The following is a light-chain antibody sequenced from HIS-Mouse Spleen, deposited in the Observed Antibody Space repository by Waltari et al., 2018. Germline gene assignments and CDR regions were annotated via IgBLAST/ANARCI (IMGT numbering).Light chain of an antibody. V-gene: IGLV2-23*03. CDR3: CSYAGSSTFVVV. CDR2: EGS. J-gene: IGLJ2*01. CDR1: SRDVGSYNL. Sequence: QSALTQPASVSGSPGQSITISCTGTSRDVGSYNLVPWYQQHPGKAPKLTIYEGSKRPSGVSNRFSGSKSGNTASLTISGLQAEDEADYYCCSYAGSSTFVVVFGGGTKLTVL.